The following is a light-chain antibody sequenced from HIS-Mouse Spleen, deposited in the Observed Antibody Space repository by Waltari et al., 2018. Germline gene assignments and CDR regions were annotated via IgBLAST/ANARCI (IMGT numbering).Light chain of an antibody. CDR1: SPNLGSNY. CDR3: AAWDDSLSGPV. Sequence: QSVLTQPPSASGTPGQRVTIPCSGSSPNLGSNYVYWYQQLPGTAPKLLIYRNNQRPSGVPDRFSGSKSGTSASLAISGLRSEDEADYYCAAWDDSLSGPVFGGGTKLTVL. V-gene: IGLV1-47*01. J-gene: IGLJ3*02. CDR2: RNN.